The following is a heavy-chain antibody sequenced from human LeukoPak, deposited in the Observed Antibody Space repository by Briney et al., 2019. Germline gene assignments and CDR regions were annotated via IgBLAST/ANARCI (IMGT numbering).Heavy chain of an antibody. V-gene: IGHV3-23*01. CDR3: AKGGKWDVTPFDY. D-gene: IGHD1-26*01. Sequence: GGSLRLSCAASGVNFSTYAMNWVRQVPGKGLEWISLISNSGSTTYHADSVKGWFTISRDNSKNTLYLQMNSLSAEDSAVYYCAKGGKWDVTPFDYWGQGTLVTVSS. CDR1: GVNFSTYA. J-gene: IGHJ4*02. CDR2: ISNSGSTT.